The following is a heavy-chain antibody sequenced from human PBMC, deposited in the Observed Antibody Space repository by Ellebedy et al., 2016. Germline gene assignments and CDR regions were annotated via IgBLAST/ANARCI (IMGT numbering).Heavy chain of an antibody. D-gene: IGHD1-1*01. V-gene: IGHV4-59*08. CDR2: FYYSGNT. CDR3: ATYTMGRLDY. Sequence: SETLSLTCAVSGGSISSYYWTWIRQPPGKGLEWIAYFYYSGNTHYSPSLKSRVTISVDTSKNQFSLKLSSVTAADTAVYYCATYTMGRLDYWGQGTLFTVSS. J-gene: IGHJ4*02. CDR1: GGSISSYY.